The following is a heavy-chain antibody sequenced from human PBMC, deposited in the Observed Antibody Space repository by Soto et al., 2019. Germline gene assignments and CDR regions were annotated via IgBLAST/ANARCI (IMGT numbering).Heavy chain of an antibody. V-gene: IGHV1-69*13. D-gene: IGHD5-18*01. Sequence: SVKLCCKASGGTFSSYAISWVRQAPGQGLEWMGGIIPIFGTANYAQKFQGRVTITADESTSTAYMELSSLRSEDTAVYYCARDRVTIPNGMDVWGQGTTVTVSS. CDR1: GGTFSSYA. CDR2: IIPIFGTA. J-gene: IGHJ6*02. CDR3: ARDRVTIPNGMDV.